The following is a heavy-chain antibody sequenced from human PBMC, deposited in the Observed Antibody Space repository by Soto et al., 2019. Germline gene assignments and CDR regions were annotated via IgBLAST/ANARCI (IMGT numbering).Heavy chain of an antibody. CDR1: GFTFTAFG. D-gene: IGHD3-10*01. CDR2: ISFDGTTK. J-gene: IGHJ4*02. V-gene: IGHV3-30-3*01. CDR3: ARNRDGGAYTYIDS. Sequence: PGGSLRLSCAASGFTFTAFGLHWVRQTPGKGLEWVALISFDGTTKYFADSVRGRFTISRDNSKNMLFLQLNSLRVEDSGVYYCARNRDGGAYTYIDSWGQGPLVTVYS.